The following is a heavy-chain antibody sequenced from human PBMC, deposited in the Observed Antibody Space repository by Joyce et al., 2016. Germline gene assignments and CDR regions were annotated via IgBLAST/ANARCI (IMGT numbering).Heavy chain of an antibody. CDR3: ARFALPGTWFDP. J-gene: IGHJ5*02. CDR2: IHYSGST. CDR1: GGSISSGDSS. D-gene: IGHD1-26*01. V-gene: IGHV4-30-4*01. Sequence: QVQLQESGPGLVKPSQTLSLTCIVSGGSISSGDSSWSWIRQPPGMGLEWIGYIHYSGSTYYNPPRKGRVTISADTAKNQFSLKLSSVTAADTAVYYCARFALPGTWFDPWGQGTLVTVSS.